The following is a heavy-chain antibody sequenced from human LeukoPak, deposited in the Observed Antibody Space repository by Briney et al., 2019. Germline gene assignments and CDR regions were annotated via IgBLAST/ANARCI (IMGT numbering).Heavy chain of an antibody. J-gene: IGHJ4*02. D-gene: IGHD4-17*01. CDR2: FYYSGST. V-gene: IGHV4-59*08. Sequence: SDTLSLTCTLCGHSISSYHWSWIRQPPGEARVGLGYFYYSGSTNYNPSLRSRVTISVDTSKNQFSLKLSSVTAADTAVYYCARGGNYGDYDGYFDYWGQGTLVTVSS. CDR3: ARGGNYGDYDGYFDY. CDR1: GHSISSYH.